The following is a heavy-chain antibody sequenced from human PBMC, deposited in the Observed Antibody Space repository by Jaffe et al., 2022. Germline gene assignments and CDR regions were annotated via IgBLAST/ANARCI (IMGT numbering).Heavy chain of an antibody. CDR3: AKDPFSGSGWKYYFDC. V-gene: IGHV3-23*01. CDR1: GLTFNNFA. Sequence: EVQLLESGGDLVHPGGSLRLSCAASGLTFNNFAMSWVRQAPGKGLEWVSAISGGGGSTYYADSVKGRFAISRDNSKNTLYLQMNSLTAEDTAVYYCAKDPFSGSGWKYYFDCWGQGTLVTVSS. CDR2: ISGGGGST. J-gene: IGHJ4*02. D-gene: IGHD6-19*01.